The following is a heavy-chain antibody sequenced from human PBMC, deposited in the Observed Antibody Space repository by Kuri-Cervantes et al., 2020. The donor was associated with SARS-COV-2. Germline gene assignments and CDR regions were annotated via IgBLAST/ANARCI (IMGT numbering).Heavy chain of an antibody. CDR3: AKEVVPAATPGAGHFDY. Sequence: GGSLRLSCAASGFTFSSYGMHWVRQAPGKGLEWVAFIRYDGSNKYCADSVKGRFTISRDNSKNTLYLQMNSLRAEDTAVYYCAKEVVPAATPGAGHFDYWGQGTLVTVSS. J-gene: IGHJ4*02. CDR2: IRYDGSNK. D-gene: IGHD2-2*01. CDR1: GFTFSSYG. V-gene: IGHV3-30*02.